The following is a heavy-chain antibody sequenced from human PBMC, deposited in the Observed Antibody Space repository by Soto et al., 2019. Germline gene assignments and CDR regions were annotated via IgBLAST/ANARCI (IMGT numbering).Heavy chain of an antibody. CDR3: ASGFPRGYCSGGSCYSRIAVAGTLDY. D-gene: IGHD2-15*01. J-gene: IGHJ4*02. CDR1: GGSISSGGYY. CDR2: IYYSGST. V-gene: IGHV4-31*03. Sequence: QVQLQESGPGLVKPSQTLSLSCTVSGGSISSGGYYWSWIRRHPGKGLEWIGYIYYSGSTYYNPSLKSRVTISVDTSKNQFCLKLSSVTAADTAVYYCASGFPRGYCSGGSCYSRIAVAGTLDYWGQGTLVTVSS.